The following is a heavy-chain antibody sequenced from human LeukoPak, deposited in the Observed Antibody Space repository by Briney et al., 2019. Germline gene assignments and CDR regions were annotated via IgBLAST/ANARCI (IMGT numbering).Heavy chain of an antibody. Sequence: GGSLRLSRAASGFTFRDYTMNWVRQTPGKGLEWVSAINKGGSYMTYADSVKGRFTISRDNAKNTLYLQMNSLRAEDTALYYCTRVGGNPPRGCDYWGQGTLVTVSS. CDR1: GFTFRDYT. J-gene: IGHJ4*02. D-gene: IGHD4-23*01. V-gene: IGHV3-21*01. CDR2: INKGGSYM. CDR3: TRVGGNPPRGCDY.